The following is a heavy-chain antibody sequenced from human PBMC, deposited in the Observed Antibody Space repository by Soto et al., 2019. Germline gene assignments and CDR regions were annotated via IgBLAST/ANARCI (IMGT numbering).Heavy chain of an antibody. Sequence: DVQLVESGGGLVQPGESLRLSCAASGLTFRSYWMHWVRQAPGKGLVWVSRINTDGSVAMYVDSVKGRFTISRDNAKNTLYLHMNSLRAEDTAVYSCVRDMQLGRLDSWGQGTLVTVSS. J-gene: IGHJ4*02. CDR1: GLTFRSYW. V-gene: IGHV3-74*03. CDR3: VRDMQLGRLDS. D-gene: IGHD3-16*01. CDR2: INTDGSVA.